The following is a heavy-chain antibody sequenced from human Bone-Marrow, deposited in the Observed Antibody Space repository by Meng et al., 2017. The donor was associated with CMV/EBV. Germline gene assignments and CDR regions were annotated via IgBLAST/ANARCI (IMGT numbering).Heavy chain of an antibody. CDR2: ISGYNGNT. V-gene: IGHV1-18*01. D-gene: IGHD3-16*01. Sequence: ASVKVSCKASGVTFDSYGITWARQAPGQGLEWMGWISGYNGNTNYAQKFQDRLTMTTNTSSTTAYMELRSLRSDDTAVYYCATLGFWGDYFVHWGRGSLVTVSS. CDR1: GVTFDSYG. J-gene: IGHJ4*02. CDR3: ATLGFWGDYFVH.